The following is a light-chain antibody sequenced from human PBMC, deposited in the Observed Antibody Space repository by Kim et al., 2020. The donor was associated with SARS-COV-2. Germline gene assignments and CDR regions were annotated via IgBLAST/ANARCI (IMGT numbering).Light chain of an antibody. CDR2: AAS. Sequence: ASVGVRVTITCRASQGINNYLAWYQQRPGKAPKLLIYAASTLQSGVPSRFSGSGFGTDFTLTISSLQPEDGAIYYCQKYNSAPWTFGRGTKVDIK. CDR1: QGINNY. V-gene: IGKV1-27*01. J-gene: IGKJ1*01. CDR3: QKYNSAPWT.